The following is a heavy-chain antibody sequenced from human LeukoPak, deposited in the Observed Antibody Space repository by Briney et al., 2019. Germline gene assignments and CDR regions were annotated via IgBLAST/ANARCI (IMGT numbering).Heavy chain of an antibody. Sequence: ASVKVSCKASGYTFTSYGISWVRQAPGQGLEWMEWISAYNGNTNYAQKLQGRVTMTTDTSTSTAYMELRSLRSDDTAVYYCARDRGIWFRELLRWFDPWGQGTLVTVSS. J-gene: IGHJ5*02. V-gene: IGHV1-18*01. CDR1: GYTFTSYG. CDR2: ISAYNGNT. CDR3: ARDRGIWFRELLRWFDP. D-gene: IGHD3-10*01.